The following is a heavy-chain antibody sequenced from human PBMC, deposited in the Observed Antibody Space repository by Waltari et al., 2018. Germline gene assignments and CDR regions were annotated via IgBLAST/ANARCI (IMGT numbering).Heavy chain of an antibody. V-gene: IGHV4-38-2*02. CDR2: MWHGGST. D-gene: IGHD6-19*01. Sequence: QVQLQESGPGLVKPSETLSVTCTVTGCSIRSNYYWGWIRQPPGKGLEWIGTMWHGGSTYYTPSRKSRVSISMDTSKNQFSLKLNSVTAADTAVYYCARNSSGWSFDSWGQGTLVTVSS. CDR3: ARNSSGWSFDS. J-gene: IGHJ4*02. CDR1: GCSIRSNYY.